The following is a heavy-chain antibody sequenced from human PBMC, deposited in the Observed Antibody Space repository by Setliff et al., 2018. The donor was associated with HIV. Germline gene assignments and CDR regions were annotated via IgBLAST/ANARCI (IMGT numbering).Heavy chain of an antibody. Sequence: ASVKVSCKLSGYTFTAYGLSWVRQAPGQGLEWMGIINPSGGSISYAQKFQGRVTMTRDTYTSTVYMELSSLRSEDTAVYYCERCMTTVRWVFDYWGQGTLVTVSS. CDR3: ERCMTTVRWVFDY. V-gene: IGHV1-46*01. CDR1: GYTFTAYG. D-gene: IGHD4-17*01. J-gene: IGHJ4*02. CDR2: INPSGGSI.